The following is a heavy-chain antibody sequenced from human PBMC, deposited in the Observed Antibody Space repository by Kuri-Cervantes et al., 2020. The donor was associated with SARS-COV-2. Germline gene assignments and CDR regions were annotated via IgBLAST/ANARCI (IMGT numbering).Heavy chain of an antibody. D-gene: IGHD1-26*01. CDR1: GFTFSHYF. V-gene: IGHV3-11*01. J-gene: IGHJ4*02. CDR3: AAEWEQRDY. Sequence: GESLKISCTASGFTFSHYFMSWIRQAPGKGLEWVSFISSSSSIIYYADSVKGRFTISRDNAKNSLYLQMNSLRAEDTAVYYCAAEWEQRDYWGQGTLVTVSS. CDR2: ISSSSSII.